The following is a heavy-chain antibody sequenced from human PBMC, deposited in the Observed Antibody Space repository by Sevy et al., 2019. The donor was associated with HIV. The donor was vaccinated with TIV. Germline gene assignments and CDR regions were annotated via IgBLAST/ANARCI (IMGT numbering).Heavy chain of an antibody. V-gene: IGHV3-30-3*01. D-gene: IGHD3-22*01. CDR2: ISYDGSNT. CDR3: ARDGGYDSRGYDLSNY. J-gene: IGHJ4*02. CDR1: GFTFNTYA. Sequence: GGSLRLSCAASGFTFNTYAMHWVRQAPGKGLEWVAVISYDGSNTYYAHSVKGRFTISRDSSKNTLYLQMNSLRAEDTAVYFCARDGGYDSRGYDLSNYWGQGTLVTVSS.